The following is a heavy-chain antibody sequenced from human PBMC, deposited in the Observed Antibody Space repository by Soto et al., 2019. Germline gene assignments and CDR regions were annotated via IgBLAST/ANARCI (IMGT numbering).Heavy chain of an antibody. V-gene: IGHV3-30*03. CDR3: AAEYGQ. CDR1: GFTFSSYG. J-gene: IGHJ4*02. D-gene: IGHD4-17*01. CDR2: ISYDGSNK. Sequence: QVQLVESGGGVVQPGRSLRLSCAASGFTFSSYGMHWVRQAPGKGLEWVAVISYDGSNKYYADSVKGRFTISRDNSKNTLYLQMNSLRAEDTAVYYCAAEYGQWGQGTLVTVSS.